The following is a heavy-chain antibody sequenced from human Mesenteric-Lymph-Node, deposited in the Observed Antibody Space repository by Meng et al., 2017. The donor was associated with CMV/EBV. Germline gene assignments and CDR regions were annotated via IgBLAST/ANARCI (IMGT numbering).Heavy chain of an antibody. V-gene: IGHV2-5*02. J-gene: IGHJ4*02. CDR1: GFSLSTIGVG. D-gene: IGHD3-10*01. CDR3: AHKYFGAISFDY. Sequence: TFSGFSLSTIGVGVGWIRQPPGKALEWLTLIYWDDDKRYSPSLKSRLTITKDTSKNQVVLTMTNMDPVDTATYYCAHKYFGAISFDYWGQGTLVTVSS. CDR2: IYWDDDK.